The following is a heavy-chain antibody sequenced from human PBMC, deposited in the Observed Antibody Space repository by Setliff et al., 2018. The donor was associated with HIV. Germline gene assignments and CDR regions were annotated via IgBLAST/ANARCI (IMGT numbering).Heavy chain of an antibody. Sequence: PSETLSLTCAVSGASIRRGNYYWSWIRQPAGEGLEWIGQISTSGSTNYNPSLKNRVNLFLDTSENQFSLKLRSVFAADTAMYYCVRDPGYSSGWSGTTFDYWGQGTLVTVSS. CDR3: VRDPGYSSGWSGTTFDY. CDR2: ISTSGST. V-gene: IGHV4-61*09. D-gene: IGHD6-19*01. CDR1: GASIRRGNYY. J-gene: IGHJ4*02.